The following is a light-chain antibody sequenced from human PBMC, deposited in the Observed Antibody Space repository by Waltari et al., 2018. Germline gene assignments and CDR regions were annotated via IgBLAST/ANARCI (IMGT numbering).Light chain of an antibody. CDR3: SSYTSSSTLV. CDR1: NRGVGCYKY. Sequence: QAGLAQPSSGAGAPGQAINISFTGTNRGVGCYKYVSWYQQQPGKAPKLIIYDVSKRPSGVSNRFSGSKSGNTASLTISGLQAEDEADYYCSSYTSSSTLVFGGGTKLTVL. V-gene: IGLV2-14*01. CDR2: DVS. J-gene: IGLJ2*01.